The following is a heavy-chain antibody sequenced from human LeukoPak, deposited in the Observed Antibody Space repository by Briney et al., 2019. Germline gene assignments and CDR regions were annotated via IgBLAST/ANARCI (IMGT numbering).Heavy chain of an antibody. CDR1: GFSFSKYG. CDR3: AIENFDSGRPGSGSPAFDI. D-gene: IGHD3-22*01. J-gene: IGHJ3*02. V-gene: IGHV3-33*01. Sequence: GRSLRLSCAASGFSFSKYGLHWVRQAPGKGLQWVAMIWYDGSQRYYVDSVKGRFTISRDSSKNTMFLQMNSLTDEDTAVYYCAIENFDSGRPGSGSPAFDIWGQGTMVSVSS. CDR2: IWYDGSQR.